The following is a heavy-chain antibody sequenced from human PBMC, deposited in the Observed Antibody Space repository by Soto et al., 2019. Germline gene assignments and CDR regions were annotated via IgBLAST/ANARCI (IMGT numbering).Heavy chain of an antibody. CDR1: GYTFTSYD. CDR3: ARLPNYYDSSGYYYGFDY. V-gene: IGHV1-8*01. CDR2: MNPNSGNT. D-gene: IGHD3-22*01. Sequence: QVQLVQSGAEVRKPVASVTVSCKASGYTFTSYDINWVRQATVQGLEWMGWMNPNSGNTGYAQKFQGRVTMTMNTSVSTAYMELSRLRTEDTAVYYCARLPNYYDSSGYYYGFDYWGQGALVTVSS. J-gene: IGHJ4*02.